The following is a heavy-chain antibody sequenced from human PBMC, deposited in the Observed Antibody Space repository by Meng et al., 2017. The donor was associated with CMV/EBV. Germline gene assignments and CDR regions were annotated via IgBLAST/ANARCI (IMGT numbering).Heavy chain of an antibody. D-gene: IGHD6-6*01. CDR1: GYNFTGYY. J-gene: IGHJ5*02. CDR3: ARDRIAARPRNWFDP. CDR2: NNPNSGGT. V-gene: IGHV1-2*02. Sequence: SGYNFTGYYMHWVRQAPGQGLEWMGWNNPNSGGTNYAQKFQGRVTMTRDTSISTAYMELSRLRSDDTAVYYCARDRIAARPRNWFDPWGQGTLVTVSS.